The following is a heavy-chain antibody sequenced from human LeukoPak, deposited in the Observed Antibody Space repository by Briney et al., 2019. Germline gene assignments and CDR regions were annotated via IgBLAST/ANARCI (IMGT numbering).Heavy chain of an antibody. Sequence: PGGSLRLSCAASGFSFSNFWMHWVRQAPGKGLAWVSRINSDGSSTNYADSVKGRFTISRDNAKNTLYLQMNSLRVEDTAVYYCASRAVSGTYYVYYFDYWGQGTLVTVAS. V-gene: IGHV3-74*01. CDR1: GFSFSNFW. J-gene: IGHJ4*02. CDR3: ASRAVSGTYYVYYFDY. D-gene: IGHD1-26*01. CDR2: INSDGSST.